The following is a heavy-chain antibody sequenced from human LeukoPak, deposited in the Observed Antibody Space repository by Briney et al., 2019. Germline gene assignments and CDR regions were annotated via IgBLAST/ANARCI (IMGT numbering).Heavy chain of an antibody. CDR1: GFTFSSYG. J-gene: IGHJ5*02. CDR3: ANLQEIVKSIRDWFDP. Sequence: PGGSLRLSCAASGFTFSSYGMHWVRQAPGKGLEWVAFIRYDGSNKYYADSVKGRFTISRDNSKNTLYLQMNSLRAEDTAVYYCANLQEIVKSIRDWFDPWGQGTLVTVSS. D-gene: IGHD3-16*02. CDR2: IRYDGSNK. V-gene: IGHV3-30*02.